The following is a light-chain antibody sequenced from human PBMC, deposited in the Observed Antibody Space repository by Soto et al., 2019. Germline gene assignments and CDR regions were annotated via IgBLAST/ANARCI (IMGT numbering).Light chain of an antibody. CDR1: QSVSSN. J-gene: IGKJ2*01. CDR2: GAY. V-gene: IGKV3-15*01. Sequence: EIVMTQSPATLSVSPGERATLSCRASQSVSSNVAWYQQKPGQAPRLLIYGAYTRATGIPARFSGSGSGTEFTLNNSSLQSEDFAVYYCQQYNNWPPHTFGQGTKLEIK. CDR3: QQYNNWPPHT.